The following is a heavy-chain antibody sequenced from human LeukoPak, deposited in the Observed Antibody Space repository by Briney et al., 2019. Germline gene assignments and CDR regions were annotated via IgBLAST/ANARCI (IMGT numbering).Heavy chain of an antibody. V-gene: IGHV6-1*01. D-gene: IGHD3-22*01. Sequence: SQTLSLTCVISGDNVSSNSAAWNWIRQSPSGGLEWLGRTHYRSKWFFDYAVSMKSRLTINSDTSQSHFSLQLRSVTPEDTAVYYCARGDYDTSGGGFDIWGQGTLVTVSS. J-gene: IGHJ3*02. CDR1: GDNVSSNSAA. CDR2: THYRSKWFF. CDR3: ARGDYDTSGGGFDI.